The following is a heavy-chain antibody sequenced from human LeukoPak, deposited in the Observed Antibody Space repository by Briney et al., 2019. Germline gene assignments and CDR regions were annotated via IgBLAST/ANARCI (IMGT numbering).Heavy chain of an antibody. V-gene: IGHV3-15*01. Sequence: PGGSLRLSCAASGFTFSNAWMSWVRQAPGKGLEWAGRIKSKTDGGTTDYAAPVKGRFTISRDDSKNTLYLQMNSLKTEDTAVYYCTTYSSRCFDYWGQGTLVTVSS. D-gene: IGHD6-19*01. J-gene: IGHJ4*02. CDR2: IKSKTDGGTT. CDR3: TTYSSRCFDY. CDR1: GFTFSNAW.